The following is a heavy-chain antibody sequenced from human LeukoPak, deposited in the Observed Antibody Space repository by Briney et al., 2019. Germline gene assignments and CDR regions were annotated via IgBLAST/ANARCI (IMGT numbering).Heavy chain of an antibody. CDR3: ARDSIGDYVLDY. J-gene: IGHJ4*02. CDR1: GGSISSGGYY. D-gene: IGHD4-17*01. CDR2: IYYSGST. V-gene: IGHV4-31*03. Sequence: SETLSLTRTVSGGSISSGGYYWSWIRQHPGKGLEWIGYIYYSGSTYYNPSLKSRVTISVDTSKNQFSLKLSSVAAADTAVYYCARDSIGDYVLDYWGQGTLVTVSS.